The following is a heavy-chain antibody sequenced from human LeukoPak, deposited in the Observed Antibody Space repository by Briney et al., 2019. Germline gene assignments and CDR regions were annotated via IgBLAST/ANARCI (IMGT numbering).Heavy chain of an antibody. D-gene: IGHD6-19*01. Sequence: PGRSLRLSCAASGFTFSSYGMHWVRQAPGKGLEWVAVIWYDGSNKYYADSVKGRFTISRDNSKNTLYLQMNSLRAEDTAVYYCARDSSTGWYEALYYGMDVWGQGTTVTVSS. CDR3: ARDSSTGWYEALYYGMDV. J-gene: IGHJ6*02. CDR2: IWYDGSNK. CDR1: GFTFSSYG. V-gene: IGHV3-33*01.